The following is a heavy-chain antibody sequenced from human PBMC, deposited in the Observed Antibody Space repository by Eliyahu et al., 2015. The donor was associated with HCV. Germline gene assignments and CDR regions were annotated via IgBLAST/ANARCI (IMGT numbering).Heavy chain of an antibody. Sequence: QVQLVQSGAEMRKPGASVTVXCKASGYTFSXYYMHWVRXAPGQGLDWMGRISPNGGXTQLXQKFQGRVTLTTDTSISTAYMDLTGLRSDDTALYFCVRESGPGYSGYDFGDFWGQGTLVTVSS. V-gene: IGHV1-2*06. J-gene: IGHJ4*02. CDR3: VRESGPGYSGYDFGDF. CDR2: ISPNGGXT. D-gene: IGHD5-12*01. CDR1: GYTFSXYY.